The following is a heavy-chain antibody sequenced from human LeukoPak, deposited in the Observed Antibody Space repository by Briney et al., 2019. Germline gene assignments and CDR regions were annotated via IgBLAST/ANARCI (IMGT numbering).Heavy chain of an antibody. CDR2: IYTSGST. Sequence: PETLSLTCTVSGGSISSYYWSWIRQPAGKGLEWLGRIYTSGSTNYNPSLKSRVTMSVDTSKNQFSLKLSSVTAADTAVYYCARDCYIQYSSGWYSFDYWGQGTLVTVSS. CDR1: GGSISSYY. CDR3: ARDCYIQYSSGWYSFDY. J-gene: IGHJ4*02. V-gene: IGHV4-4*07. D-gene: IGHD6-19*01.